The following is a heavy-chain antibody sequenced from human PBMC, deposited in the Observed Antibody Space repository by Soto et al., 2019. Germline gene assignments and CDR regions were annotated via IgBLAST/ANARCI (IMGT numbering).Heavy chain of an antibody. V-gene: IGHV5-51*01. CDR2: IYPGDSDT. Sequence: PXDSQQNCWKFSGYSCTSYGGGLVRQMPGKGLEWMGIIYPGDSDTRYSPSFQGQVTISADKSISTAYLQWSSLKASDTAMYYCARLNYCGGDCYSGYYYGMDVWGQGTTVTV. J-gene: IGHJ6*02. D-gene: IGHD2-21*02. CDR3: ARLNYCGGDCYSGYYYGMDV. CDR1: GYSCTSYG.